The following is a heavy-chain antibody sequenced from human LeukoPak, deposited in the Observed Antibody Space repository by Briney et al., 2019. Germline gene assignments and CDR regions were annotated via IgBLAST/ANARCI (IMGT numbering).Heavy chain of an antibody. J-gene: IGHJ4*02. CDR3: ARDVNWGFDS. Sequence: GGSLRLSCAASGFTFSSYGMHWVRQAPGKGLEWVAVIWYDGSNKYYADSVKGRFIISRDDAKNSVYLQMNSLRIEDSAFYYCARDVNWGFDSWGQGALVTVSS. CDR1: GFTFSSYG. CDR2: IWYDGSNK. V-gene: IGHV3-33*01. D-gene: IGHD7-27*01.